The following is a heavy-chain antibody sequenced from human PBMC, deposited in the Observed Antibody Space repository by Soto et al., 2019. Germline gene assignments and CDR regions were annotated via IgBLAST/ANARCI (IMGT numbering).Heavy chain of an antibody. V-gene: IGHV3-30*18. CDR3: AKDTDYDDRNGYYIFDY. CDR2: ISYDGSNE. D-gene: IGHD3-22*01. Sequence: GGSLTLSCAVSGFTFSSYGMHWVRQAPGKGLEWVAHISYDGSNEHYVDSVKGRFTISRDNSKNTLYLQMNSLRAEDTAVYYCAKDTDYDDRNGYYIFDYWGQGTPVTVSS. CDR1: GFTFSSYG. J-gene: IGHJ4*02.